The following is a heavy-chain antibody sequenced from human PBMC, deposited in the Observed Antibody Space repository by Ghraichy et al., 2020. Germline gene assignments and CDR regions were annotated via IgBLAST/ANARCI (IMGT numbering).Heavy chain of an antibody. Sequence: LRLSCAASGFTFSGHAMHWVRQTPGQGLEWVAVISYDGSSKYYADSVAGRFTISRDNSRNTLFLQMNSLRAEDTAVYYCARDQQGPGMVQFFDSWGQGTLVTVSS. J-gene: IGHJ4*02. CDR3: ARDQQGPGMVQFFDS. CDR2: ISYDGSSK. V-gene: IGHV3-30-3*01. CDR1: GFTFSGHA. D-gene: IGHD2-8*01.